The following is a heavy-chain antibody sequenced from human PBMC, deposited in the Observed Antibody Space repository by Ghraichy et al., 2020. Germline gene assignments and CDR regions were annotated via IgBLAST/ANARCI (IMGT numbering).Heavy chain of an antibody. J-gene: IGHJ6*02. CDR3: AKTHVETTRVTGYYYGMDV. CDR1: GFTFDEYA. D-gene: IGHD5-18*01. V-gene: IGHV3-43*02. CDR2: INRDGSST. Sequence: GESLNISCAASGFTFDEYAIHWVRQTPGKGLEWVSFINRDGSSTDYADSVKGRFTISRDNSKNSLYLQMNSLRSEDTALYYCAKTHVETTRVTGYYYGMDVWGQGTKVTVSS.